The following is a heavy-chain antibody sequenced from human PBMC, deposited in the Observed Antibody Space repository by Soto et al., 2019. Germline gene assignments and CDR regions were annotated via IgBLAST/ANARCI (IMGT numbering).Heavy chain of an antibody. V-gene: IGHV1-18*01. Sequence: QVQLVQSGAEVKKPGASVKVSCKASGYTFTSYGISWVRQAPGQGLEWMGWISAYNGNTNYAQKLQGRVTMTTDTSTSTAYVELRSLRYDDTAVYYCARPIYCGYEGIAFDIWGQGTMVTVSS. CDR2: ISAYNGNT. D-gene: IGHD5-12*01. CDR3: ARPIYCGYEGIAFDI. CDR1: GYTFTSYG. J-gene: IGHJ3*02.